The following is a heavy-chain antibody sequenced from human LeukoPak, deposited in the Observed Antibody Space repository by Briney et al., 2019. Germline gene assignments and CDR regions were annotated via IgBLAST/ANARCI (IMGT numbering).Heavy chain of an antibody. CDR3: ASSRRSGSYYKGLFGY. J-gene: IGHJ4*02. D-gene: IGHD3-10*01. CDR1: GYTITDYY. CDR2: IIPNTGGT. Sequence: ASVKVSCKASGYTITDYYLHWVRQAPGQGLEWMGWIIPNTGGTNYAQKFQDWVTMSSDTSISTAYMELSSLRSEDTAVYYCASSRRSGSYYKGLFGYWGQGALVTVSS. V-gene: IGHV1-2*04.